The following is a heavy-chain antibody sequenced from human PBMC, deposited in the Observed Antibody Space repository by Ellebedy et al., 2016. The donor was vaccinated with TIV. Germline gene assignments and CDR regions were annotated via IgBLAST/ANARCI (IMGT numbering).Heavy chain of an antibody. CDR3: ARDRRRIVRFLEWFGDRYYGMDV. J-gene: IGHJ6*02. Sequence: AASVKVSCKASGYTFTGYYMHWVRQAPGQGLEWMGWINPNSGGTNYAQKFQGWVTMTRDTSISTAYMELRSLRSDDTAVYYCARDRRRIVRFLEWFGDRYYGMDVWGQGTTVTVSS. CDR1: GYTFTGYY. CDR2: INPNSGGT. V-gene: IGHV1-2*04. D-gene: IGHD3-3*01.